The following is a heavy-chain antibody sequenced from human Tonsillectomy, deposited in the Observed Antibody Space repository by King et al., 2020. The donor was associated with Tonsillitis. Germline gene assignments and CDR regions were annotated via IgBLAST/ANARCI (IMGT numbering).Heavy chain of an antibody. CDR3: ARKPITGTTSVDY. J-gene: IGHJ4*02. Sequence: AQLVQSGGGLVKPGGSLRLSCAASGFTFSSYSMNWVRQAPGKGLEWVSSISSSSTYIYYADSVKGRFTIPRDNAKNSLYLQMNSLRAEDTAVYYCARKPITGTTSVDYWGQGTLVTVSS. D-gene: IGHD1-7*01. V-gene: IGHV3-21*01. CDR1: GFTFSSYS. CDR2: ISSSSTYI.